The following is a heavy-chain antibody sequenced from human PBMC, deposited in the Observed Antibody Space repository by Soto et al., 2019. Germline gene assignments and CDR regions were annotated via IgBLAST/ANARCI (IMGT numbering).Heavy chain of an antibody. D-gene: IGHD3-10*01. CDR3: ARDQYYYGSCSWPGWFDP. J-gene: IGHJ5*02. CDR2: ISAYNGNT. CDR1: GYTFTSYG. V-gene: IGHV1-18*01. Sequence: QVQLVQSGAEVKKPGASVKVSCKASGYTFTSYGISWVRQAPGQGLEWMGWISAYNGNTNYAQKLQGRVTMTTDTSSSTAYMELRSLRSDDTAVYYGARDQYYYGSCSWPGWFDPWGQGTLVTVSS.